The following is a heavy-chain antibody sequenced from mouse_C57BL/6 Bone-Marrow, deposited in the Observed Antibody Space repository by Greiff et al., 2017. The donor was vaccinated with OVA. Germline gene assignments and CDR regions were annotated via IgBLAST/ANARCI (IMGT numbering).Heavy chain of an antibody. D-gene: IGHD4-1*01. J-gene: IGHJ1*03. CDR2: IYPRSGNT. CDR1: GYTFTSYG. V-gene: IGHV1-81*01. Sequence: QVQLKESGAELARPGASVKLSCKASGYTFTSYGISWVKQRTGQGLEWIGEIYPRSGNTYYNEKFKGKATLTADKSSSTAYMQLSSLTSEDSAVYYCARCPGTDWYFDVWGTGTTVTVSS. CDR3: ARCPGTDWYFDV.